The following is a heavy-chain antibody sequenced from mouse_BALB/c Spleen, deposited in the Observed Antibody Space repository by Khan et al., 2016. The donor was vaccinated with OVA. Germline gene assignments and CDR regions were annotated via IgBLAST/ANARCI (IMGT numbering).Heavy chain of an antibody. J-gene: IGHJ3*01. Sequence: QVQLKQSGAELVRPGVSVKISCKGSGYTFTDFTMHWVKQSHAKSLEWIGVISTYYGDVTYNQKFKGKATMTVDKSSSTAHMELARLTSADSAIFYCTRGGGGNRFAYGGQGTLVTVSA. V-gene: IGHV1S137*01. CDR3: TRGGGGNRFAY. CDR1: GYTFTDFT. CDR2: ISTYYGDV.